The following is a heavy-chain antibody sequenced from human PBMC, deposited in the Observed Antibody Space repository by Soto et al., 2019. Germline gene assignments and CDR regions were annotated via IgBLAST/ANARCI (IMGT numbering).Heavy chain of an antibody. D-gene: IGHD6-19*01. CDR2: MNPNSGNT. CDR1: GYTFTSYD. CDR3: ARGEGIAVAGDYYYYGMDV. J-gene: IGHJ6*02. V-gene: IGHV1-8*01. Sequence: VASVKVSCKASGYTFTSYDINWVRQATGQGLEWMGWMNPNSGNTGYAQKFQGRVTMTRNTSISTAYMELSSLRSEDTAVYYCARGEGIAVAGDYYYYGMDVWGQGTTLTVSS.